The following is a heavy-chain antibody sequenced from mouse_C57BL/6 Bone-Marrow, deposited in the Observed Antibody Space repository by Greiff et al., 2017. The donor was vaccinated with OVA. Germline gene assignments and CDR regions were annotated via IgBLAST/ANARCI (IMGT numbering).Heavy chain of an antibody. CDR3: ARGTPYFDV. Sequence: VQLQQPGAELVKPGASVKMSCTASGYTFTSYWITWVKQRPGQGLECIGDLYPGSGSTNYNEKFKSKATLTADTSSSTAYMQLSSLTSEDSAVYYCARGTPYFDVWGTGTTVTVSS. CDR2: LYPGSGST. V-gene: IGHV1-55*01. J-gene: IGHJ1*03. CDR1: GYTFTSYW. D-gene: IGHD3-3*01.